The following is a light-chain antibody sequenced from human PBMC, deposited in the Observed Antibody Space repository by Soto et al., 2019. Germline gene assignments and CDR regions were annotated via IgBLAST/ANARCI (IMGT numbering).Light chain of an antibody. CDR2: AAS. CDR3: QQTYSTIYT. V-gene: IGKV1-39*01. Sequence: IQMPQSPASLPASVGDSLTIQPWASRSIASDVNWYQHRPGKAPKLLIYAASSLQSGVPSRFSGSGSGTDFTLTISSLQPEDFATYYCQQTYSTIYTFGQGTRLEIK. CDR1: RSIASD. J-gene: IGKJ5*01.